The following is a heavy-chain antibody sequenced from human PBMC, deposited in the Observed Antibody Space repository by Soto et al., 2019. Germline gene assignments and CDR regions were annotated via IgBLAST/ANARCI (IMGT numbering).Heavy chain of an antibody. CDR2: IFHGGST. V-gene: IGHV4-4*02. J-gene: IGHJ4*02. Sequence: SETLSLTCAVSGGSIRSNNWWSWVRQPPGKGLEWIGEIFHGGSTYYNPSLKTRVTMSVDKSKNQFSLKLTSVTAADTAVYYCAAPPRYWGQGTLVTVSS. CDR3: AAPPRY. D-gene: IGHD6-6*01. CDR1: GGSIRSNNW.